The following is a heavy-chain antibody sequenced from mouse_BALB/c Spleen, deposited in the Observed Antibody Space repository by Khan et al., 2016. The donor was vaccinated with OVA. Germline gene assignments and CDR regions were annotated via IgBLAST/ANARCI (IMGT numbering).Heavy chain of an antibody. CDR3: ATEGYYVSIRAWLAY. J-gene: IGHJ3*01. CDR1: GYASSSYW. Sequence: QVQLQQSGAELVRPGSSVKISCKASGYASSSYWMNWVKQRPGQGLEWIGQIYPGDGNTYYNGKFKGKATLNADKSTSTAYMQITRLKSADSAVDCCATEGYYVSIRAWLAYWGQGTLVTVSS. D-gene: IGHD1-1*01. CDR2: IYPGDGNT. V-gene: IGHV1-80*01.